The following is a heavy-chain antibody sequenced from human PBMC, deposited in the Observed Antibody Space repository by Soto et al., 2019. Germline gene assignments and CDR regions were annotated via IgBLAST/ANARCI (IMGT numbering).Heavy chain of an antibody. V-gene: IGHV4-59*01. CDR2: ISNSGST. D-gene: IGHD4-4*01. J-gene: IGHJ4*02. CDR3: ARTVSAYFDY. Sequence: TSETLSLTCTVSGGSLSRYYWTWIRQPPGKGLEWIGYISNSGSTNSSPSLKSRVTISIDTSKNQFSLKLTSVTAADTAVYYCARTVSAYFDYWGQGALVTVSS. CDR1: GGSLSRYY.